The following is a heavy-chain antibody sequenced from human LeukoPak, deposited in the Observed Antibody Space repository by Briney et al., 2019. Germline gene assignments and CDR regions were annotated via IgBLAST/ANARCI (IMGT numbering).Heavy chain of an antibody. J-gene: IGHJ5*02. V-gene: IGHV4-34*01. CDR3: ARGRRRYYNWFDP. Sequence: SETLSLTCAVYGGSFSGFYWSWIRQPPGKGLEGIGEINHSGSTNYNPSLKSRVTISVDTSKNQFSLKLSSVTAADTAVYYCARGRRRYYNWFDPWGQGTLVTVSS. D-gene: IGHD4-17*01. CDR2: INHSGST. CDR1: GGSFSGFY.